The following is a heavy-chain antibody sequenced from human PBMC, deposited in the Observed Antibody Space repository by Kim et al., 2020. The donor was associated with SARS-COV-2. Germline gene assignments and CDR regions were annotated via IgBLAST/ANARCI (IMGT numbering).Heavy chain of an antibody. J-gene: IGHJ4*02. Sequence: YPPPRRSRVTRSVGTSKNQFSLKLSSVPAADTAVYYCASNRYGGRSFDYWGQGTLVTVSS. CDR3: ASNRYGGRSFDY. V-gene: IGHV4-59*01. D-gene: IGHD2-15*01.